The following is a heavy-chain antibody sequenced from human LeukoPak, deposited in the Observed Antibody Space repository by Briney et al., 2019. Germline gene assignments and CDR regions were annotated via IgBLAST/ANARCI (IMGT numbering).Heavy chain of an antibody. CDR3: ARRAFGGKRNWFDP. V-gene: IGHV4-34*01. CDR2: INHSGST. D-gene: IGHD3-10*01. Sequence: SETLSLTCAVYGGSFSGYYWSWIRQPPGKGLEWIGEINHSGSTNYNPSLKSRVTISVDTSKNQLSLKLSSVTAADTAVYYCARRAFGGKRNWFDPWGQGTLVTVSS. J-gene: IGHJ5*02. CDR1: GGSFSGYY.